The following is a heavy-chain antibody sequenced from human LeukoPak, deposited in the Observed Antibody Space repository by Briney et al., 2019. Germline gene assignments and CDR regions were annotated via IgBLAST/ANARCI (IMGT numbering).Heavy chain of an antibody. Sequence: GESLKISCKGSGYSFTIYWIGWVRQMPGKGLEWMGIIYPGDSDPRYSPSFQGQVTISADRSLNTAYLQWSSLKASDTAIYYCARRLKNSNGWTFDYWGQGTLVTVSS. V-gene: IGHV5-51*01. D-gene: IGHD6-19*01. CDR2: IYPGDSDP. J-gene: IGHJ4*02. CDR3: ARRLKNSNGWTFDY. CDR1: GYSFTIYW.